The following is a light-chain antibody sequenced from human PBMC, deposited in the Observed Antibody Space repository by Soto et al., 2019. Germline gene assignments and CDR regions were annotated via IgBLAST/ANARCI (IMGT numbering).Light chain of an antibody. J-gene: IGKJ1*01. Sequence: ELVLTQSPATLSLSPGERATLSCRASQSVSSYLAWYQQKPGQAPRLLIYDASSRATGIQDRFSGSGSGTDFTLTIRRLEPEDFAVYYCQQYGSSPTFGQGTKVDIK. CDR3: QQYGSSPT. V-gene: IGKV3-20*01. CDR2: DAS. CDR1: QSVSSY.